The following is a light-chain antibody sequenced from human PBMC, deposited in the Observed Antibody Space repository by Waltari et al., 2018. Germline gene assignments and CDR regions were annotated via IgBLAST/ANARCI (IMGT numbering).Light chain of an antibody. CDR1: QGVGKY. Sequence: EIVLTQSPGTLSLSPGERDTLSCRASQGVGKYLAWYQQRPGQAPRLLLYHASIRATGIPDRFRGSGYGTDFSLTISRLEPEDFAVYYCQKYDFLPATFGQGTTVEIK. CDR3: QKYDFLPAT. CDR2: HAS. J-gene: IGKJ1*01. V-gene: IGKV3-20*01.